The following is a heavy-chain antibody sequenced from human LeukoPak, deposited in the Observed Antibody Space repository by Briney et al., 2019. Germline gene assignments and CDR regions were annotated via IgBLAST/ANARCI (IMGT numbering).Heavy chain of an antibody. D-gene: IGHD3-22*01. V-gene: IGHV3-33*08. CDR2: IWYDGSNK. CDR3: AREKTDSSGDAFDI. Sequence: GRSLRLSCAASGFTFSSYGMPWVRQAPGKGLEWVAVIWYDGSNKYYADSVKGRFTISRDNSKNTLYLQTNSLRAEDTAVYYCAREKTDSSGDAFDIWGQGTMVTVSS. J-gene: IGHJ3*02. CDR1: GFTFSSYG.